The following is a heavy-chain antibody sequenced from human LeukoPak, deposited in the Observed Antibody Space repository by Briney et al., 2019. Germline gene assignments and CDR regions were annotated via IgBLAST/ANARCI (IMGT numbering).Heavy chain of an antibody. J-gene: IGHJ3*02. Sequence: GSLRLSCAASGFTFSSYAMHWVRQAPGKGLEWGAVISYDGSNKYYADSVKGRFTISGDKSKDTLYLQMNSLRPEDTAVYYCARGPGPIAGAKNPFDIWGQGTMVTVSS. CDR1: GFTFSSYA. CDR2: ISYDGSNK. D-gene: IGHD1-26*01. V-gene: IGHV3-30*01. CDR3: ARGPGPIAGAKNPFDI.